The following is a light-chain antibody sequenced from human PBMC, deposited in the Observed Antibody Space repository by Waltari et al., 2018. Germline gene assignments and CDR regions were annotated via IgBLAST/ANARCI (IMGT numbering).Light chain of an antibody. CDR2: AAS. Sequence: DIQMTQSPSSLSASLGDRVTITCRASQSISTYLNWFQHKPGQAPKLLIYAASSLQSGVPSRFRGSGSGTDFTLTITSLQPEDFATYYCHQYNHWPTFTFGQGTKLQIE. J-gene: IGKJ2*01. CDR3: HQYNHWPTFT. V-gene: IGKV1-39*01. CDR1: QSISTY.